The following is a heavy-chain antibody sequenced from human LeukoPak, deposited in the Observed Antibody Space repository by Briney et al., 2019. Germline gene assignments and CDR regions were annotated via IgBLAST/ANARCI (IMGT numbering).Heavy chain of an antibody. CDR2: ISGSGGST. CDR3: APMVRGSYYFDY. CDR1: GFTLSSYA. V-gene: IGHV3-23*01. J-gene: IGHJ4*02. D-gene: IGHD3-10*01. Sequence: GGSLRLSCAASGFTLSSYAMSWVRDAPGKGLVWVSAISGSGGSTYYADSVKGRFTISRDNSKNTLYLQMNSLRAEDTAVYYCAPMVRGSYYFDYWGQGTLVTVSS.